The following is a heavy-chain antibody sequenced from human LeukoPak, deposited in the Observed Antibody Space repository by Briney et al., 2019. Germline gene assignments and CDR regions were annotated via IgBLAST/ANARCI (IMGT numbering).Heavy chain of an antibody. CDR1: GGTFSSYA. D-gene: IGHD2-15*01. CDR3: ARMRDCSGGSCYYDSDY. CDR2: IIPIFGTA. Sequence: SVNVSCKASGGTFSSYAISWVRQAPGQGLEWMGGIIPIFGTANYAQKFQGRVTITADESTSTAYMELSSLRSEDTAVYYCARMRDCSGGSCYYDSDYWGQGTLVTVSS. J-gene: IGHJ4*02. V-gene: IGHV1-69*13.